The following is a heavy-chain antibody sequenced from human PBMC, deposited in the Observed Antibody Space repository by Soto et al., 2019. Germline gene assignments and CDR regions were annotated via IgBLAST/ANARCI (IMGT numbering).Heavy chain of an antibody. CDR1: GGTFSSYA. CDR2: IIPIFGTA. CDR3: VKGVFRGAPGYDDFDI. Sequence: SVKVSCKASGGTFSSYAISWVRQAPGQGLEWMGGIIPIFGTANYAQKFQGRVTITADESTSTAYMELSSLRSEDTAVYYCVKGVFRGAPGYDDFDIWGQGTMVTVSS. V-gene: IGHV1-69*13. D-gene: IGHD3-16*01. J-gene: IGHJ3*02.